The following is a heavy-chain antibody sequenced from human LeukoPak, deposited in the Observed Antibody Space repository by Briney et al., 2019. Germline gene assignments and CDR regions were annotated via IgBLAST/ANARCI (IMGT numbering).Heavy chain of an antibody. CDR2: IYTSGST. Sequence: SETLSLTCTVSGGSISSGSYYWRWIRQPAGTGLEWIGRIYTSGSTNYNPSLKSRVTISVDTSKNQFSLKLSSVTAADTAVYYCAREGFNREIDIWGQGTMVTVSS. J-gene: IGHJ3*02. D-gene: IGHD1-26*01. V-gene: IGHV4-61*02. CDR3: AREGFNREIDI. CDR1: GGSISSGSYY.